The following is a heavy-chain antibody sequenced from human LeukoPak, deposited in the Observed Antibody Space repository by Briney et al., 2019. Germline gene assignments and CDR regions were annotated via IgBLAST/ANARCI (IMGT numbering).Heavy chain of an antibody. CDR2: IKHDGSEK. D-gene: IGHD3-3*01. J-gene: IGHJ3*01. V-gene: IGHV3-7*03. CDR1: GFIFTNYF. Sequence: GGSLRLSCAATGFIFTNYFMSWVRQAPGKGLEWVASIKHDGSEKYYVDSVRGRFTISRDNVKNSLYLQMNSLRAEDTAIYYCATFRFLGTWGQGTMVTVSP. CDR3: ATFRFLGT.